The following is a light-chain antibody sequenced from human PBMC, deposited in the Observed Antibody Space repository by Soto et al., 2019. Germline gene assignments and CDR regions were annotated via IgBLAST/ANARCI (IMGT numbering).Light chain of an antibody. V-gene: IGLV2-11*01. CDR3: CSYAGSYNVV. CDR2: EVS. Sequence: QSALTPPRSVSGSPGQSVTISCTGTSSDVGGYNYVSWYQQHPGKDPNLLSYEVSKRASGVPDRFSGSNFGNTASLTISGLQAEDEAEYYCCSYAGSYNVVFGGGTKLTVL. CDR1: SSDVGGYNY. J-gene: IGLJ2*01.